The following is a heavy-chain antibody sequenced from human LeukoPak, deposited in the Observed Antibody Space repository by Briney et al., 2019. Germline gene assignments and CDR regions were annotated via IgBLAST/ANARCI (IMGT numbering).Heavy chain of an antibody. J-gene: IGHJ4*02. V-gene: IGHV3-21*01. CDR1: GFTFSSYT. CDR2: ITSSSSYI. Sequence: GGSLRLSCAASGFTFSSYTMNWVRQAPGKGLEWVSSITSSSSYIYYADSVKGRFTISRDNAKNSLYLQMNSLGPEDTAVYYCARVAYYYDSSGYDDFDYWGQGTLVTVSS. CDR3: ARVAYYYDSSGYDDFDY. D-gene: IGHD3-22*01.